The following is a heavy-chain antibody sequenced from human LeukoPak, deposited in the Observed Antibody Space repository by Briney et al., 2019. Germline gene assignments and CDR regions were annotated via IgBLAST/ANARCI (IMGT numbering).Heavy chain of an antibody. J-gene: IGHJ3*02. CDR3: ASNNLLWFGELLPILDDAFDI. CDR1: GYTFTSYV. D-gene: IGHD3-10*01. V-gene: IGHV1-8*01. CDR2: MNPNSGNT. Sequence: GASVKVSCKASGYTFTSYVINWVRQATGQGLEWMGWMNPNSGNTGYAQKFQGRVTMTRNTSISTAYMELSSLRSEDTAVYYCASNNLLWFGELLPILDDAFDIWGQGTMVTVSS.